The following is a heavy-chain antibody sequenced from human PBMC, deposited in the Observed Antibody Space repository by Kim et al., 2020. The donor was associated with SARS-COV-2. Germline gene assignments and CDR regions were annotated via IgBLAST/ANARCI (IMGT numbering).Heavy chain of an antibody. CDR3: ASLSLGNRGGLAFWQFDY. CDR2: ICSSSSYI. J-gene: IGHJ4*02. D-gene: IGHD3-16*01. Sequence: GGSLRLSCAASGFTFSSYSMNWVRQAPGKGLEWVSSICSSSSYIYYADSVKGRFTISRDNAKNSLYLQMNSLRAEDTAVYCCASLSLGNRGGLAFWQFDYWGQGTLVTVSS. CDR1: GFTFSSYS. V-gene: IGHV3-21*01.